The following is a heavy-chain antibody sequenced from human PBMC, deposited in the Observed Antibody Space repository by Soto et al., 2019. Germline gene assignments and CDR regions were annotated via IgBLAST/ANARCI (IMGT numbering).Heavy chain of an antibody. Sequence: SETLSLTCTVSGGSISSYYWSWIRQPAGKGLEWIGRIYTSGSANYNPSLKSRVTMSVDTSKNQFSLKLSSVTAADTAVYYCARVCSSSWYPAFDIWGQVTMVTVSS. CDR3: ARVCSSSWYPAFDI. D-gene: IGHD6-13*01. CDR1: GGSISSYY. V-gene: IGHV4-4*07. CDR2: IYTSGSA. J-gene: IGHJ3*02.